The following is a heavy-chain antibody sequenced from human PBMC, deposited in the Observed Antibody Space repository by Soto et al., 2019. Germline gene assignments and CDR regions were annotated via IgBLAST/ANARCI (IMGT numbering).Heavy chain of an antibody. Sequence: PSETLSLTCSVSGGSIRSSSYYWGWIRQPPGKGLEWIGNIDYSGKTYYNPSLKSRVTMSVHTSKNQFSLKLSSVTAADTAVYYCARGAVAGDYYYYYGMDVWGQGTTVTVSS. D-gene: IGHD6-19*01. CDR1: GGSIRSSSYY. CDR2: IDYSGKT. CDR3: ARGAVAGDYYYYYGMDV. V-gene: IGHV4-39*07. J-gene: IGHJ6*02.